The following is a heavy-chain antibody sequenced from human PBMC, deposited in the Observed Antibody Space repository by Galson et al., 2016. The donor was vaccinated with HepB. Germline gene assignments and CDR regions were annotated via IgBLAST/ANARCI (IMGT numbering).Heavy chain of an antibody. D-gene: IGHD6-13*01. V-gene: IGHV3-64D*06. CDR1: GFTFSSYA. Sequence: SLRLSCAASGFTFSSYAMHWVRQAPGKGVEYVSSISSNGDSTYYTDSVKGRFTISRDNSKNTLNLQMSSLRAEDTAVYYCARVRSSWYNFGYWGQGTLVTVSS. J-gene: IGHJ4*02. CDR2: ISSNGDST. CDR3: ARVRSSWYNFGY.